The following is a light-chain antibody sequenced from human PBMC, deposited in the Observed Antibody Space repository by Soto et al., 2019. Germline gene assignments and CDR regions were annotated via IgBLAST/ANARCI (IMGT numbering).Light chain of an antibody. Sequence: EGVTTQSPATRSVSPGERATLSSRGSQNVDGDLAWYQQKPGQAPRLLIYRTSTRANGTPVRFSGSGSGTEFTLTISSLQSEDFAVYYCQEYNGRSSFGQGTKVEIK. CDR1: QNVDGD. CDR3: QEYNGRSS. CDR2: RTS. J-gene: IGKJ1*01. V-gene: IGKV3-15*01.